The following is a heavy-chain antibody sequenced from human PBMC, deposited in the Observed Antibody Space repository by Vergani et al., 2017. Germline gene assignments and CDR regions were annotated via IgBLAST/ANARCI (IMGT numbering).Heavy chain of an antibody. V-gene: IGHV4-59*01. D-gene: IGHD6-13*01. CDR2: IYYSGST. CDR1: GGSISSYY. J-gene: IGHJ4*02. CDR3: ARVFRAAAGTVDFDY. Sequence: QVQLQESGPGLVKPSETLSLTCTVSGGSISSYYWSWIRQPPGKGLEWIGYIYYSGSTNYNPSLKSRVTLSVDTSKNQFSLKLSSVTAADTAVYYCARVFRAAAGTVDFDYWGQGTLVTVSS.